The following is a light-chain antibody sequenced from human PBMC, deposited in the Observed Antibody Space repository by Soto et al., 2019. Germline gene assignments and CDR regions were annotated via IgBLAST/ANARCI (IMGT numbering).Light chain of an antibody. CDR2: EVS. CDR3: SSYAGSTGV. CDR1: SSDVGGYNY. J-gene: IGLJ2*01. V-gene: IGLV2-8*01. Sequence: QSALTQPPSASGSPGQSVTISCTGTSSDVGGYNYVSWYQQHPGKAPKLMIYEVSKRPSGVPDRFSGSKSGNTASLTVYGLQAEDEADYYCSSYAGSTGVFGGGTKLTVL.